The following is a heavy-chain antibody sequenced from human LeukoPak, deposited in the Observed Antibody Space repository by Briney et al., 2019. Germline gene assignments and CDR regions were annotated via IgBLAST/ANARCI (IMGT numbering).Heavy chain of an antibody. Sequence: GGSLRLSCAASGFTFSSYEMNWVRQAPGKGLEWVSYISSSGSTIYYADSVKGRFTISRDNAKNSLYLQMNSLRAEDTAVYYCARTYGDYADAFDIWGQGTMVTVSS. CDR3: ARTYGDYADAFDI. CDR2: ISSSGSTI. D-gene: IGHD4-17*01. CDR1: GFTFSSYE. V-gene: IGHV3-48*03. J-gene: IGHJ3*02.